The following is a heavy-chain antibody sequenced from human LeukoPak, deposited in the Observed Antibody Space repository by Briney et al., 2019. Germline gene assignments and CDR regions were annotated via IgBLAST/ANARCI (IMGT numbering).Heavy chain of an antibody. J-gene: IGHJ4*02. Sequence: GSLRLSCAVSGFTFNKYYMHWVRQAPGKGLVWVSRISSDGSNTSYADSVKGRFTISRDNAKNTLYLQMNSLRAEDTAVYYCIRVPYWGQGALVTVSS. V-gene: IGHV3-74*01. CDR2: ISSDGSNT. CDR1: GFTFNKYY. CDR3: IRVPY.